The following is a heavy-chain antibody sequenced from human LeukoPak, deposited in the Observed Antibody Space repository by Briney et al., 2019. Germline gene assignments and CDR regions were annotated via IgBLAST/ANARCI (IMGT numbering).Heavy chain of an antibody. CDR1: GFTFSDYY. D-gene: IGHD2-15*01. CDR2: ISSSSSYS. CDR3: ATIGYCSGGSCYRLYYYYGMDV. Sequence: AGGSLRLSCAASGFTFSDYYMSWLRQAPGQGLEWVSYISSSSSYSNYADSVKGRFTISRYNAKNSLYLQMNSLRAEDTAVYYCATIGYCSGGSCYRLYYYYGMDVWGKGTTVTVSS. J-gene: IGHJ6*04. V-gene: IGHV3-11*06.